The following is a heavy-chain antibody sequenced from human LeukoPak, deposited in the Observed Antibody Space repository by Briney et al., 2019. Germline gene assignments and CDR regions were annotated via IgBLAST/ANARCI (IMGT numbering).Heavy chain of an antibody. CDR3: AKDEYYDSSGNFDY. CDR1: GFTFYDYA. J-gene: IGHJ4*02. CDR2: ISWNSGSI. Sequence: GGSLRLSCAASGFTFYDYAMHWVRQAPGKGLEWVSGISWNSGSIGYADSVKGRFTISRDNAKNSLYLQMNSLRAEDTALYYCAKDEYYDSSGNFDYWGQGTLVTVSS. V-gene: IGHV3-9*01. D-gene: IGHD3-22*01.